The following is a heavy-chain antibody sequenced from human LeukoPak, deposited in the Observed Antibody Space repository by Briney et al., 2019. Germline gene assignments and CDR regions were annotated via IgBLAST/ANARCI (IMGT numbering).Heavy chain of an antibody. D-gene: IGHD3-10*01. CDR2: MSGSGDNT. V-gene: IGHV3-23*01. CDR3: AKALYYYGSGSYWRYFES. Sequence: AGGSLRLSCAASGFTFSSFAMSWVRQAPGRGLEWVSAMSGSGDNTYYADPVKGRFTVSRDNSKNTLYLQMDSLRAEDTAVYYCAKALYYYGSGSYWRYFESWGQETLITVSS. CDR1: GFTFSSFA. J-gene: IGHJ4*02.